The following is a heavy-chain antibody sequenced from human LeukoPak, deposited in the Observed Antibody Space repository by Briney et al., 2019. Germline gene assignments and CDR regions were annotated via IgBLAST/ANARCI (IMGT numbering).Heavy chain of an antibody. CDR3: ARLRVYSSSYYFDY. D-gene: IGHD6-6*01. V-gene: IGHV4-59*08. Sequence: PSETLSLTCTVSGGSISSYYWSWIRQPPGKGLDWIGYIYYSGSTNYNPSLKSRVTISVDTSKNQFSLKLGSLTAADTAVYYCARLRVYSSSYYFDYWGQGTLVTVSS. CDR2: IYYSGST. J-gene: IGHJ4*02. CDR1: GGSISSYY.